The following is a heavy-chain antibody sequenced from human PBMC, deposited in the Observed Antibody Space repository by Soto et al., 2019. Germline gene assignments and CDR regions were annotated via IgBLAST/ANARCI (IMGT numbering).Heavy chain of an antibody. CDR1: GFTFSSYA. CDR3: AKKYSRLKGSASCSWYGWDAFDI. V-gene: IGHV3-23*01. J-gene: IGHJ3*02. D-gene: IGHD6-13*01. Sequence: EVQLLESGGGLVQPGGSLRLSCAASGFTFSSYAMSWVRQAPGKGLEWVSAISGSGGSTYYADSVKGRFNISRDNSKNTLYLQMNSRSTEDTAVYYCAKKYSRLKGSASCSWYGWDAFDIWGQGRMVTVSS. CDR2: ISGSGGST.